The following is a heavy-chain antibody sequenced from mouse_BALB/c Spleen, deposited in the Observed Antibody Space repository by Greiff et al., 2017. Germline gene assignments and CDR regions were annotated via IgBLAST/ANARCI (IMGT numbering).Heavy chain of an antibody. D-gene: IGHD3-3*01. V-gene: IGHV1-69*02. CDR3: TRREGTWGYFDV. J-gene: IGHJ1*01. CDR2: IYPSDSYT. Sequence: QVQLKQPGAELVRPGASVKLSCKASGYTFTSYWINWVKQRPGQGLEWIGNIYPSDSYTNYNQKFKDKATLTVDKSSSTAYMQLSSPTSEDSAVYYCTRREGTWGYFDVWGAGTTVTVSS. CDR1: GYTFTSYW.